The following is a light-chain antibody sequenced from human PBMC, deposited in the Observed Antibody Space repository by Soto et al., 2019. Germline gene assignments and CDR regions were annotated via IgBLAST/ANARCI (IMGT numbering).Light chain of an antibody. CDR1: QTIGAS. V-gene: IGKV1-39*01. CDR3: QQSFISPYT. Sequence: DIQMTQSPSSLSTSVGDRVTISCRASQTIGASLNWYQHKPGKAPKLLISAASSLQSGVPSRFSGSGSGTDFTLTISSLQPEDFATYYCQQSFISPYTFGQGTQLDFK. J-gene: IGKJ5*01. CDR2: AAS.